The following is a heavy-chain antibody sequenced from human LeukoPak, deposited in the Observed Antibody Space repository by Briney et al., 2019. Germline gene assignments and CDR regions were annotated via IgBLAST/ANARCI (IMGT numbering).Heavy chain of an antibody. Sequence: PSDTLSLTCTVSGASINSYYWSWIRQPPGKGLQWIAYLYYSGSNDFNPSLKSRLTISVDTSKNQFSLKLNSVTAADTAMYYCARSGSRPSGGAFDLWGQGTMVTVSS. V-gene: IGHV4-59*08. J-gene: IGHJ3*01. D-gene: IGHD1-26*01. CDR2: LYYSGSN. CDR3: ARSGSRPSGGAFDL. CDR1: GASINSYY.